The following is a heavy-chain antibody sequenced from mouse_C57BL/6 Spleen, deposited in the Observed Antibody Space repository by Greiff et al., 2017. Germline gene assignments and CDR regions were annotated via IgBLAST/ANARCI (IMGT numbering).Heavy chain of an antibody. Sequence: VQLQQSGAELVRPGTSVKMSCKASGYTFTNYWIGWAKPRPGHGLEWIGDIYPGGGYTNYNEKFKGKATLTADTSSSTAYMQFSSLTSEDSAIYYGARRHYCNPYYVDYWGQGTTRTVSS. D-gene: IGHD2-1*01. CDR2: IYPGGGYT. CDR1: GYTFTNYW. V-gene: IGHV1-63*01. CDR3: ARRHYCNPYYVDY. J-gene: IGHJ2*01.